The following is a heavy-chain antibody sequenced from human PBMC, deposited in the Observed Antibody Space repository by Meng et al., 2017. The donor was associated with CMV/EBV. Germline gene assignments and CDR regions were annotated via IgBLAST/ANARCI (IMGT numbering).Heavy chain of an antibody. J-gene: IGHJ6*02. Sequence: GGSLRLSCAASGFTFSDYYMSWIRQAPGKGLEWVSYISSSGSTIYYADSVKGRFTISRDNAENSVFLQMNSLTVDDSAIYYCARGHYGMDVWGQGTTVTVSS. CDR1: GFTFSDYY. CDR2: ISSSGSTI. V-gene: IGHV3-11*01. CDR3: ARGHYGMDV.